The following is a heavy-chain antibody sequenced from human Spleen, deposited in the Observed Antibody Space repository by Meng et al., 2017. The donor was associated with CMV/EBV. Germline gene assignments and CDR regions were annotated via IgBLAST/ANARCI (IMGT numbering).Heavy chain of an antibody. CDR2: ISAYNGNT. Sequence: ASVKVSCKASGYTFTSYGISWVRQAPGQGLEWMGWISAYNGNTNYAQKLQGRVTMTTDTSTSTAYMELRSLRSDDTAVYYCARHSSSSSYYHYAMDVWGQGTTVTVSS. CDR3: ARHSSSSSYYHYAMDV. D-gene: IGHD6-6*01. CDR1: GYTFTSYG. J-gene: IGHJ6*02. V-gene: IGHV1-18*01.